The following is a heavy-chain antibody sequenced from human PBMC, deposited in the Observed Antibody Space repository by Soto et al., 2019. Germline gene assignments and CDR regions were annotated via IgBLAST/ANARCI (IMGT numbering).Heavy chain of an antibody. V-gene: IGHV3-30-3*01. CDR2: VSYDVSHK. Sequence: QVQLVESGGGVVQPGGSLRLSCVASGISFSNSAIHWVRQAPGKGLQWVAVVSYDVSHKYYARSVKGRFTISRDNSENTVSLQMNRLRDEDSAIYYCARQSTGAVSDDNYYYYGLDVWGQGTTVSVSS. CDR1: GISFSNSA. J-gene: IGHJ6*02. D-gene: IGHD3-10*01. CDR3: ARQSTGAVSDDNYYYYGLDV.